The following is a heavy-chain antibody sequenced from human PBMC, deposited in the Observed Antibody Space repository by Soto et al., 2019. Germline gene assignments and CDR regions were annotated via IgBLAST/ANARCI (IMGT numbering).Heavy chain of an antibody. Sequence: APVKVSCKASGYTFTGYYMHWVRQAPGQGLEWMGWINPNSGVTNYAQKFQGWVTMTRDTSISTAYMELSRLRSDDTAVYYCARDSFAYCSSTSCYGAFDIWGQGTMVTVSS. CDR2: INPNSGVT. J-gene: IGHJ3*02. CDR1: GYTFTGYY. D-gene: IGHD2-2*01. V-gene: IGHV1-2*04. CDR3: ARDSFAYCSSTSCYGAFDI.